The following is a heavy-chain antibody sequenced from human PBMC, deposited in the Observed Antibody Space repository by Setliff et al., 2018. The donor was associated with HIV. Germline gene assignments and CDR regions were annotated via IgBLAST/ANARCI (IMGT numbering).Heavy chain of an antibody. J-gene: IGHJ2*01. V-gene: IGHV4-4*07. D-gene: IGHD3-10*01. CDR2: VYASAYS. Sequence: KPSETLSLTCTVSGDSIGDYYWNWIRQPAGKGLEWSGRVYASAYSNYNPSLKSRVTVSVDTSQNQFSLKLRSVNAADTAVYYCARDWVTRSNYYGSGSPWYFDFWGRGILVTVSS. CDR1: GDSIGDYY. CDR3: ARDWVTRSNYYGSGSPWYFDF.